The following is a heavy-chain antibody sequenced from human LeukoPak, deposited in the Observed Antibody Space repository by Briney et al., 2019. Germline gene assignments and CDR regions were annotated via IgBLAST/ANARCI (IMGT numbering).Heavy chain of an antibody. CDR3: ARVSIASSWYQGVDY. D-gene: IGHD6-13*01. Sequence: GGSLRLSCAASGFTFSSYAMHWVRQAPGKGLEWVAVISYDGSNKYYADSVKGRFTISRDNSKNTLYLQMNSLRAEDTAVYYCARVSIASSWYQGVDYWGQGTRVTVSS. V-gene: IGHV3-30*04. J-gene: IGHJ4*02. CDR2: ISYDGSNK. CDR1: GFTFSSYA.